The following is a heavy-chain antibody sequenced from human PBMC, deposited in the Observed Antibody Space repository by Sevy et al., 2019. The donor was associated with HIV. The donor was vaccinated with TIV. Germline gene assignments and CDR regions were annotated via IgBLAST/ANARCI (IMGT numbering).Heavy chain of an antibody. CDR3: ASTRGYSYGPVLYFDY. CDR1: GFTFSSYA. Sequence: GGSLRLSCAASGFTFSSYAMSWVRQAPGKGLEWVSAISGSGGSTYYADPVKGRFTISRDNSKNTLYLQMNSLRAEDTAVYYCASTRGYSYGPVLYFDYWGQGTLVTVSS. D-gene: IGHD5-18*01. CDR2: ISGSGGST. J-gene: IGHJ4*02. V-gene: IGHV3-23*01.